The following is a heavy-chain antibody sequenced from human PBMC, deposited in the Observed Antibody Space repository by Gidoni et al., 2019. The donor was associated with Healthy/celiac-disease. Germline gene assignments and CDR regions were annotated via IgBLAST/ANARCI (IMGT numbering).Heavy chain of an antibody. J-gene: IGHJ4*02. CDR1: GGTFSSYA. CDR3: ARARSTYYYDSSGYYPRGFDY. D-gene: IGHD3-22*01. CDR2: IIPILGIA. Sequence: QVQLVQSGAEVKKPGSSVKVSCKASGGTFSSYAISWVRQAPGQGLEWMGRIIPILGIANYAQKFQGRVTITADKSTSTAYMELSSLRSEDTAVYYCARARSTYYYDSSGYYPRGFDYWGQGTLVTVSS. V-gene: IGHV1-69*09.